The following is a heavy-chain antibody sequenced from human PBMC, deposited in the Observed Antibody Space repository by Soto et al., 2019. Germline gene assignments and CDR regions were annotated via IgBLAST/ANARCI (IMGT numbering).Heavy chain of an antibody. J-gene: IGHJ5*02. V-gene: IGHV3-23*01. CDR3: AKEKISTSCCNWFDP. D-gene: IGHD2-2*01. CDR2: ISAGSEGA. CDR1: GFTFSSHA. Sequence: GGSLRLSCAASGFTFSSHAMSWVRQAPGKGLEWISSISAGSEGAYYADSVKGRFTISRDNSKNTLYLQMNGLRAEDTAVYYCAKEKISTSCCNWFDPWGQGTLVTVSS.